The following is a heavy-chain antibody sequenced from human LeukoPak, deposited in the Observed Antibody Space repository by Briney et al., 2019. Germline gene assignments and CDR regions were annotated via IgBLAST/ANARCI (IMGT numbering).Heavy chain of an antibody. CDR1: GLTFSSYW. D-gene: IGHD1-26*01. Sequence: GGSLRLSCAASGLTFSSYWMHWVGQAPGKGLVWVSRINSDGSNTSYADSVKGRFTISRDNAKNTLYLQMNSLRAEDTAVYYCAREGGLVDFDYWGQGTLVTVSS. CDR2: INSDGSNT. V-gene: IGHV3-74*01. J-gene: IGHJ4*02. CDR3: AREGGLVDFDY.